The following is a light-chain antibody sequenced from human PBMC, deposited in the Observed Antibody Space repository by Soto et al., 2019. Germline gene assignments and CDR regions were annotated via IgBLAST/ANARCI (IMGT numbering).Light chain of an antibody. Sequence: QSVLTQPPSVSAAPGQKVTISCSGGSSNIGNNYVSWYQQFPGTAPKLLIYDINQRPSGIPDRFSGSKSGTSATLGITGLQTGDEADYYCGTWDTSLSAAVFGGGTKLTVL. J-gene: IGLJ3*02. CDR1: SSNIGNNY. CDR2: DIN. CDR3: GTWDTSLSAAV. V-gene: IGLV1-51*01.